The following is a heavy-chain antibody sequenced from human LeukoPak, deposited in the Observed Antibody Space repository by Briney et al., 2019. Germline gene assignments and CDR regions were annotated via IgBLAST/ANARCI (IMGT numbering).Heavy chain of an antibody. V-gene: IGHV1-69*06. D-gene: IGHD6-19*01. J-gene: IGHJ4*02. CDR3: ARDARAVAGPTLDY. CDR1: GGTFSSYA. CDR2: IIPIFGTA. Sequence: SVKVSCKASGGTFSSYAISWVRQAPGQGLEWMGGIIPIFGTANYAQKFQGRVTITADKSTSTAYMELSSLRSEDTAVHYCARDARAVAGPTLDYWGQGTLVTVSS.